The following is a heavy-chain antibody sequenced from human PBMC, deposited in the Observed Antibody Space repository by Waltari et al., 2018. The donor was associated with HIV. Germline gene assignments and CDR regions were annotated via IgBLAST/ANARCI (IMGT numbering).Heavy chain of an antibody. V-gene: IGHV3-30*04. Sequence: VQLVESGGGVVQPGRSLRLSCTGSGLPFNPYILHWVRQAPGKGLEWIALISYDGSDKDYADSLRGRFTISRDNSKNTLFLQMDSLRIEDTALYYCAREAVTTNYYFDNWGQGTLVTVSS. J-gene: IGHJ4*02. CDR3: AREAVTTNYYFDN. D-gene: IGHD1-1*01. CDR2: ISYDGSDK. CDR1: GLPFNPYI.